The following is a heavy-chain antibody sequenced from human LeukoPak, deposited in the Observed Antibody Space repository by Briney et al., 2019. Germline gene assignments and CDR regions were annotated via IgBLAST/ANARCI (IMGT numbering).Heavy chain of an antibody. CDR1: GFTFSTYT. D-gene: IGHD5-12*01. Sequence: GGSLRLSCAASGFTFSTYTIHWVRQAPGKGLEWVTVISFDGGQEYYADSVKGRFTISRHDSKNTLYIQMNSLGADDTAVYYCATGYSGYRRSYYYGMDVWGQGTTVTVSS. J-gene: IGHJ6*02. V-gene: IGHV3-30*14. CDR3: ATGYSGYRRSYYYGMDV. CDR2: ISFDGGQE.